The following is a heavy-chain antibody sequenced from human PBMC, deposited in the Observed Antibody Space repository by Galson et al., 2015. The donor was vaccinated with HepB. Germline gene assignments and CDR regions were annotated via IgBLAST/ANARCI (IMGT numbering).Heavy chain of an antibody. CDR3: AKTRSYDSSGYELDRGRDYFDY. D-gene: IGHD3-22*01. Sequence: SLRLSCAASGFTFSSYAMHWVRQAPGKGLEWVAVISYDGSNKYYADSVKGRFTISRDNSKNTLYLQMNSLRAEDTAVYFCAKTRSYDSSGYELDRGRDYFDYWGQGTLVTVSS. J-gene: IGHJ4*02. V-gene: IGHV3-30-3*02. CDR1: GFTFSSYA. CDR2: ISYDGSNK.